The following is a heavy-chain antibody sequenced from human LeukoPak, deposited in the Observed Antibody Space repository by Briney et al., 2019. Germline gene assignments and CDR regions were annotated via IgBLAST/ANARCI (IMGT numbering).Heavy chain of an antibody. Sequence: SETLSLTCAVYGGSFSGYYWSWIRQPPGKGLEWIGEINHSGSTNYNPSLKSRVTISVDTSKNQFSLKLSSVTAADTAVYYCASISYSSSWEFDYWGQGTLVTVSS. V-gene: IGHV4-34*01. D-gene: IGHD6-13*01. J-gene: IGHJ4*02. CDR3: ASISYSSSWEFDY. CDR2: INHSGST. CDR1: GGSFSGYY.